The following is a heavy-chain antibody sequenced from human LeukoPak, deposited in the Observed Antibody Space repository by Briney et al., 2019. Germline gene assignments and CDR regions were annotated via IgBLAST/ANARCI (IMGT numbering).Heavy chain of an antibody. J-gene: IGHJ4*02. Sequence: ASVKVSCKASGYTFTGYYMHWVRQAPGQGLEWMGWINPNSGGTNYAQKFQGWVAMTWDTSISTAYMELSRLRSDDTAVYYCAREVYGSGSYFFDYWGQGTLVTVSS. D-gene: IGHD3-10*01. CDR2: INPNSGGT. CDR1: GYTFTGYY. CDR3: AREVYGSGSYFFDY. V-gene: IGHV1-2*04.